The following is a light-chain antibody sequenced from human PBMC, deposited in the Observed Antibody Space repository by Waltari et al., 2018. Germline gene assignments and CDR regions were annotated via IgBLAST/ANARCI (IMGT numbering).Light chain of an antibody. CDR3: QTWGTGIVV. CDR1: RGHRSYA. J-gene: IGLJ2*01. CDR2: LNSDGSH. Sequence: QLVLTQSPSASASLGDSVKLTCTLSRGHRSYAIAWHQQQPEKGPRYLMKLNSDGSHSKGDGIPDRFSGSSSGAERYLTISSLQSEDEADYYCQTWGTGIVVFGGGTKLTVL. V-gene: IGLV4-69*01.